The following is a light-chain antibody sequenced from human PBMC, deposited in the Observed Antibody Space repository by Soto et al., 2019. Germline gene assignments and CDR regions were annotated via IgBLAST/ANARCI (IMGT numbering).Light chain of an antibody. CDR2: GAS. V-gene: IGKV3-20*01. J-gene: IGKJ2*01. CDR1: QSVSNSY. Sequence: EIVLTQSPGTLSLFPGERASLSCRASQSVSNSYLAWYQHKPGQAPRLLIYGASSRATDIPDRFSGSGSGTDFTLTISRLEPEDFAVYYCQQYGDSPLFTFGQGTKLEIK. CDR3: QQYGDSPLFT.